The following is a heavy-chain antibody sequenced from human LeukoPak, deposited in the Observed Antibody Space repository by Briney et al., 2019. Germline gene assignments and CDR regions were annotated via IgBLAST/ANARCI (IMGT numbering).Heavy chain of an antibody. Sequence: PSETLSHTCAVYGGSFSGYYWSWIRQPPGKGLEWIGEINHSGSTNYNPSLKSRVTISVDTSKNQFSLKLSSVTAADTAVYYCARRVDSSGWELDYWGQGTLVTVSS. CDR1: GGSFSGYY. CDR2: INHSGST. J-gene: IGHJ4*02. D-gene: IGHD6-19*01. CDR3: ARRVDSSGWELDY. V-gene: IGHV4-34*01.